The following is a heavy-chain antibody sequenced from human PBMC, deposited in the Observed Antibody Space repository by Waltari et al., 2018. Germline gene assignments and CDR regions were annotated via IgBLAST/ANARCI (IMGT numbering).Heavy chain of an antibody. Sequence: SGYTFTSYGISWVRQAPGQGLEWMGWISAYNGKTNYAQKLQGRVTMTTDTATSTAYIELRSLRSDDTAVYYCARDPITIFGVVIIAPYLDYWGQGTLVTVSS. J-gene: IGHJ4*02. V-gene: IGHV1-18*01. D-gene: IGHD3-3*01. CDR3: ARDPITIFGVVIIAPYLDY. CDR2: ISAYNGKT. CDR1: GYTFTSYG.